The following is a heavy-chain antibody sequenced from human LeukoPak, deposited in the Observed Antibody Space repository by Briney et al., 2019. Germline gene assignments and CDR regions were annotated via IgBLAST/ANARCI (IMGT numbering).Heavy chain of an antibody. D-gene: IGHD1-26*01. CDR1: GYTFSTYY. J-gene: IGHJ4*02. CDR2: INPSGATT. Sequence: GASVTVSCKASGYTFSTYYMHWVRQAPGQGLEWVGVINPSGATTTYAQKFQGRVTMTRDTSTSTVYMELSSLRIEDTAMYYCSRDLGGSYNDYWGQGTMVTVSS. CDR3: SRDLGGSYNDY. V-gene: IGHV1-46*01.